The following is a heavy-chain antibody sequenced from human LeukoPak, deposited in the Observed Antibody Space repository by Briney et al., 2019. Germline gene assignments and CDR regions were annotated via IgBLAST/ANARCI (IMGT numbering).Heavy chain of an antibody. J-gene: IGHJ4*02. D-gene: IGHD3-22*01. CDR1: GFTVSSNY. Sequence: GGSLRLSCAASGFTVSSNYMSWVRQAPGKGLEWVSVIYSGGSTYYADSVKGRFTISRDNSKNTLYLQMNSLRAEDTAVYYCASSMYYYDSSGYPFDYWGQGTLVTVSS. V-gene: IGHV3-53*01. CDR2: IYSGGST. CDR3: ASSMYYYDSSGYPFDY.